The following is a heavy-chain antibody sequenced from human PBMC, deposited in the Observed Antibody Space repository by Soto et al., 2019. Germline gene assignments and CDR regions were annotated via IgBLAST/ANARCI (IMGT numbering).Heavy chain of an antibody. CDR2: ISWDGLAQ. Sequence: VQLVESGGGVVQPGRSLRLLCEASGFPFRRYGMHWVRQAPGMGLEWVAVISWDGLAQYYGDSVRGRFTISRDNSQSTLYLQMNSLRTEDTAIYYCAKETIQVGGPNYFDYWGQGVLVTVSS. V-gene: IGHV3-30*18. CDR3: AKETIQVGGPNYFDY. J-gene: IGHJ4*02. D-gene: IGHD1-1*01. CDR1: GFPFRRYG.